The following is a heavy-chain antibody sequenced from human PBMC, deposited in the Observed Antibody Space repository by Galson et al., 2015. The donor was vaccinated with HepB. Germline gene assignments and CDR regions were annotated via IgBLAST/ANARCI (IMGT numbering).Heavy chain of an antibody. J-gene: IGHJ4*02. CDR3: AKNYGSGSYSGFDD. D-gene: IGHD3-10*01. V-gene: IGHV3-23*01. CDR1: GNILNNYA. CDR2: ITGSGTGT. Sequence: SLRLSCADSGNILNNYAMSWVRQSPGKGLEWVSGITGSGTGTYYADSVKGRFTISRDNSRNTLYLQMNSLRAEDTAVYYCAKNYGSGSYSGFDDWGQGSLVTVSS.